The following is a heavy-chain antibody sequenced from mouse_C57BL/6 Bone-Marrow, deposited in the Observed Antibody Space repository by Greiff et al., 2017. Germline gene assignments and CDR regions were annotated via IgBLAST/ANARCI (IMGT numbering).Heavy chain of an antibody. D-gene: IGHD2-1*01. Sequence: VQLQQPGAELVMPGASVKLSCKASGYTFTSYWMHWVKQRPGQGLEWIGEIYPADSYTNYNQKFKGKSTLTVDKSSSTAYMQLSSLTSEDSAVYYCARNRRWYDVWGTGTPVTGSS. CDR1: GYTFTSYW. CDR3: ARNRRWYDV. CDR2: IYPADSYT. J-gene: IGHJ1*03. V-gene: IGHV1-69*01.